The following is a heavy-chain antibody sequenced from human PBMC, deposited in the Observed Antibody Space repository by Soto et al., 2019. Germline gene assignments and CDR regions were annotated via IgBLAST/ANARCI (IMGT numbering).Heavy chain of an antibody. CDR3: ARSPTRTNYADRFDP. D-gene: IGHD4-4*01. CDR1: GGSISSGGYY. Sequence: SETLSLTCTVSGGSISSGGYYWSWIRQHPGKGLEWIGYIYYSGSTYYNPSLKSRVTISVDTSKNQFSLKLSSVTAADTAVYYCARSPTRTNYADRFDPWAQGTMVTVSS. J-gene: IGHJ5*02. V-gene: IGHV4-31*03. CDR2: IYYSGST.